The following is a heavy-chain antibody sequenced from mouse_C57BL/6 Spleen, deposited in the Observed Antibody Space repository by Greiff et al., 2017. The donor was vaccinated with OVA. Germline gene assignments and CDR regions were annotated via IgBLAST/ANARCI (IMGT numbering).Heavy chain of an antibody. Sequence: EVQLVESGPELVKPGASVKMSCKASGYTFTDYNMHWVKQSHGKSLEWIGYINPNNGGTSYNQKFKGKATLTVNKSSSTAYMELRSLTSEDSAVYYCARTGTTVDFDYWGQGTTLTVSS. CDR3: ARTGTTVDFDY. CDR1: GYTFTDYN. D-gene: IGHD1-1*01. V-gene: IGHV1-22*01. CDR2: INPNNGGT. J-gene: IGHJ2*01.